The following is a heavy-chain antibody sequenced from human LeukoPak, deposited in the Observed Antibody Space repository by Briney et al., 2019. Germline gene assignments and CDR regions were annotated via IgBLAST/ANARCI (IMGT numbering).Heavy chain of an antibody. J-gene: IGHJ4*02. CDR2: INPTGGST. CDR3: ARTAARRFDY. V-gene: IGHV1-46*01. CDR1: GGTFSSYA. Sequence: ASVKVSCKASGGTFSSYAISWVRQAPGQWLEWMGIINPTGGSTTYAQKFQGRVTMTRDTSTSTVYMELSSLRSDDTAVYYCARTAARRFDYWGQGTLVTVSS. D-gene: IGHD6-6*01.